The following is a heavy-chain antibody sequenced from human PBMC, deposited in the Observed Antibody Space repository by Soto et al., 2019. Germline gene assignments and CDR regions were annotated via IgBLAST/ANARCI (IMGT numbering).Heavy chain of an antibody. V-gene: IGHV3-30*18. Sequence: ESVGGVVQPGRSLRLSCAASGFTFSNYAMHWVRQAPGKGLEWVAVISYDGSNKYYADSVKGRFTISRDNSKNTLYLQMNSLRPEDTAVYYCAKQHLGYCSSTSCSLDYWGQGTLVTVSS. D-gene: IGHD2-2*01. CDR2: ISYDGSNK. J-gene: IGHJ4*02. CDR3: AKQHLGYCSSTSCSLDY. CDR1: GFTFSNYA.